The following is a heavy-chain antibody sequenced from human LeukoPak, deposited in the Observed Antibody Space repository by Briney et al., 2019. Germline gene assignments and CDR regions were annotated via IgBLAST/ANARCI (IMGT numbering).Heavy chain of an antibody. V-gene: IGHV4-59*01. Sequence: SETLPLTCTVSGGSISSYYWSWIRQPPGKGLEWIGYIYYSGSTKYNPSLKSRVTISVDTSKNQFSLKLSSVTAADTAMYYCARWRGTFDLGGKNFDYWGQGTLVTVSS. D-gene: IGHD3-16*01. CDR2: IYYSGST. CDR3: ARWRGTFDLGGKNFDY. J-gene: IGHJ4*02. CDR1: GGSISSYY.